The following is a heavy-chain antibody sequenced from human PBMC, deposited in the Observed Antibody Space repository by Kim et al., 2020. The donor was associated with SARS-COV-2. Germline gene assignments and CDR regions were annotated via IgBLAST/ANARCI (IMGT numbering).Heavy chain of an antibody. CDR3: ARNKVEMATNAFDI. Sequence: SETLSLTCTVSGGSISSGGYYWSWIRQHPGKGLEWIGYIYYSGSTYYNPSLKSRVTISVDTSKNQFSLKLSSVTAADTAVYYCARNKVEMATNAFDIWGQGTMVTVSS. CDR1: GGSISSGGYY. V-gene: IGHV4-31*03. CDR2: IYYSGST. D-gene: IGHD5-12*01. J-gene: IGHJ3*02.